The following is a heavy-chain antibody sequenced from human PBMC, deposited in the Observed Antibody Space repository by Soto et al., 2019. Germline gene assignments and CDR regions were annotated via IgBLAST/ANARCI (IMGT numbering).Heavy chain of an antibody. CDR3: AADLVAGSGSLGH. D-gene: IGHD3-10*01. CDR1: GFTFSSRW. Sequence: EVQLVESGGGSAQPGGSLRLSCAASGFTFSSRWMHWVRQDPGKGLQWVSRIRHDGADSNYADFVGGRFTISRDNTKNTLHLQMNSLRAEDTAVSFCAADLVAGSGSLGHWGQGTLVTVSS. J-gene: IGHJ4*02. V-gene: IGHV3-74*01. CDR2: IRHDGADS.